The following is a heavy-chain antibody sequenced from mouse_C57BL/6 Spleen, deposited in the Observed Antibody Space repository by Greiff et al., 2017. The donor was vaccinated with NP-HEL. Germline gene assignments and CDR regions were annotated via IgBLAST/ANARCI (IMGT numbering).Heavy chain of an antibody. J-gene: IGHJ2*01. CDR3: ARHSNYLDY. CDR1: GYAFTNYL. CDR2: INPGSGGT. D-gene: IGHD2-5*01. V-gene: IGHV1-54*01. Sequence: QVQLQQSGAELVRPGTSVKVSCKASGYAFTNYLIEWVKQRPGQGLEWIGVINPGSGGTNYNEKFKGKATLTADKSSSTAYMQLSSLTSEDSAVYFCARHSNYLDYWGQGTTLTVSS.